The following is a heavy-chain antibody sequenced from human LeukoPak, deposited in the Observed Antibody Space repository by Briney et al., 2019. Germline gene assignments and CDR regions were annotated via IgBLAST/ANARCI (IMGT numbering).Heavy chain of an antibody. Sequence: GGSLRLSCAASGFTFSSYSMNWVRQAPGKGLEWVSYISSNSSTIYYADSVKGRFTISRDNAKNSLYLQMNSLRDEDTAVYYCARVGYSSSWYLVDYWGQGTLVTVSS. J-gene: IGHJ4*02. V-gene: IGHV3-48*02. CDR2: ISSNSSTI. CDR1: GFTFSSYS. D-gene: IGHD6-13*01. CDR3: ARVGYSSSWYLVDY.